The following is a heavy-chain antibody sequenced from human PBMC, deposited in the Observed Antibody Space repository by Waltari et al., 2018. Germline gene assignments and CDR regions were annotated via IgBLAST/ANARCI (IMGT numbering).Heavy chain of an antibody. CDR3: ARADRSTWYLDS. D-gene: IGHD3-22*01. CDR2: TSAGGIT. CDR1: GFTFNPYA. V-gene: IGHV3-23*01. J-gene: IGHJ4*02. Sequence: EVQLLESGGGLVQPGGSLRRPCAASGFTFNPYAMAWVRQAPGKGLEWVSSTSAGGITYHADSLKGRFTISRDNSKNKLYLQMNSLRAEDTAVYYCARADRSTWYLDSWGQGTLVTVSS.